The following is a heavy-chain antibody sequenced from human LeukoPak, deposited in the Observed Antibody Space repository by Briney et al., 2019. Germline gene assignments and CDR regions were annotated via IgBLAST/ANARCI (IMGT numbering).Heavy chain of an antibody. CDR1: GFTFSSYA. D-gene: IGHD3-22*01. CDR3: AKDSSYYYDSSGYYGPHFDY. CDR2: ISGSGGST. V-gene: IGHV3-23*01. J-gene: IGHJ4*02. Sequence: PGGSLRLSCAASGFTFSSYAMSWVRQAPGKGLEWVSAISGSGGSTYYADSVKGRFTISRDNSKNTLYLQMNSLGAEDTAVYYCAKDSSYYYDSSGYYGPHFDYWGQGTLVTVSS.